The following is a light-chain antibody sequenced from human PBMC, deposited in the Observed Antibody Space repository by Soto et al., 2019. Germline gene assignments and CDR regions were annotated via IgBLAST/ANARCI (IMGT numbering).Light chain of an antibody. CDR1: SGHSSYA. V-gene: IGLV4-69*01. J-gene: IGLJ2*01. Sequence: QLVLTQSPSASASLGASVKLTCTLSSGHSSYAIALHQQQPEKGPRYLMKLNSDGSHSKGDGIPDRFSGSSSGAERYLTISSLQSEDAADYYCQTWGTGIVVLGGGTKLTVL. CDR2: LNSDGSH. CDR3: QTWGTGIVV.